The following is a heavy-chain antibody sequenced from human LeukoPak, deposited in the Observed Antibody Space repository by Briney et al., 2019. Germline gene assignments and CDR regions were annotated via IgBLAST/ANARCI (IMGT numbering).Heavy chain of an antibody. CDR3: TGYSAGWSSGGGY. J-gene: IGHJ4*02. CDR2: IYYSGTT. CDR1: GGSISSLTYY. Sequence: PSETLSLTCTVSGGSISSLTYYWGWIRQPPGKGLEWIASIYYSGTTYYSPSLKSRVPISVNRSNNQFSLRLSSVTAADTAVYFCTGYSAGWSSGGGYWGQGTVVTVSS. D-gene: IGHD6-19*01. V-gene: IGHV4-39*01.